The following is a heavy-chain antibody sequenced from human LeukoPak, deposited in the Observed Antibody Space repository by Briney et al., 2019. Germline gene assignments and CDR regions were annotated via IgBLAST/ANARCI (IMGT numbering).Heavy chain of an antibody. J-gene: IGHJ4*01. Sequence: GESLEISCKGSGYSFTSYWIGWVRQMPGKGLEWMGIIYSGDSDTRYSPSFQGQVTISADKSISTAYLQWSSLKASDTAMYYCARCIAVAGKNYFDYWGQEPWSPSPQ. D-gene: IGHD6-19*01. CDR3: ARCIAVAGKNYFDY. V-gene: IGHV5-51*01. CDR1: GYSFTSYW. CDR2: IYSGDSDT.